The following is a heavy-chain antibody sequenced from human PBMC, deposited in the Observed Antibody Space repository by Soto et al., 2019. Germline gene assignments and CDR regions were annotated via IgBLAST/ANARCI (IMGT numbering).Heavy chain of an antibody. CDR2: ISAYNGNT. D-gene: IGHD3-3*01. V-gene: IGHV1-18*01. Sequence: QVQMVQSGAEVKKPGASVKVSCKASGYTFTSYGISWVRQAPGQGLEWMGWISAYNGNTNYAQKLQGRVTMTTDTSTRTAYMELRSLRSDDTAVDYCARDRNDFWSGYYTAHFDYWGQGTLVTVSS. CDR3: ARDRNDFWSGYYTAHFDY. J-gene: IGHJ4*02. CDR1: GYTFTSYG.